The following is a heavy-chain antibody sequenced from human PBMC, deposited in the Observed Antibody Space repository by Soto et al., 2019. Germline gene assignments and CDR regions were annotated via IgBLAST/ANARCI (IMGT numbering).Heavy chain of an antibody. CDR3: AKVSRGPKARYSSGWYQGSDY. D-gene: IGHD6-19*01. J-gene: IGHJ4*02. Sequence: GGSLRLSCAASGFTFSSYAMSWVRQAPGKGLEWVSAISGSGGSTYYADSVKGRFTISRDNSKNTLYLQMNSLRAEDTAVYYCAKVSRGPKARYSSGWYQGSDYWGQGTLVTVSS. V-gene: IGHV3-23*01. CDR2: ISGSGGST. CDR1: GFTFSSYA.